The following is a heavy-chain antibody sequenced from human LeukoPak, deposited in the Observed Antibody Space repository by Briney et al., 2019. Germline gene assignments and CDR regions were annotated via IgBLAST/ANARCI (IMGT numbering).Heavy chain of an antibody. CDR3: ARLRGATLTTHYFDF. CDR2: IYPANSDT. CDR1: GYSFTSYW. J-gene: IGHJ4*02. D-gene: IGHD4-17*01. V-gene: IGHV5-51*01. Sequence: GESLKISCKGSGYSFTSYWIGWARQMPGKGLEWMGIIYPANSDTRYSPSFQGQVTISADKSISTAYLQWSSLKASDTAMYYCARLRGATLTTHYFDFWGQGTLVTVSS.